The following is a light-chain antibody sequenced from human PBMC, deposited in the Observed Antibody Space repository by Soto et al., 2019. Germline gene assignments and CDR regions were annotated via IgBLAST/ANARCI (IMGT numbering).Light chain of an antibody. J-gene: IGLJ1*01. CDR1: SSKIGAGYD. V-gene: IGLV1-40*01. CDR2: GNS. CDR3: QSYDSSLSGNV. Sequence: QSVLTQPPPVSGAPGPRVTISCTGRSSKIGAGYDVHWYQQLPGTAPKLLIYGNSNRPSGVPDRYSGSKSGTSASLAITGLQAEDEADYYCQSYDSSLSGNVFGTGTKVTVL.